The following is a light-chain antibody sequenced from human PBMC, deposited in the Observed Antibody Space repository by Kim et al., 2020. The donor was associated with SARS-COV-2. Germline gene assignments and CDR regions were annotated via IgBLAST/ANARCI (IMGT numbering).Light chain of an antibody. J-gene: IGKJ1*01. CDR2: DAS. CDR1: QDINTR. Sequence: SASVGDRVTITCRASQDINTRLAWYQQKPGTAPNLLIFDASSLRSEVPSRFSGSGSETEFTLTVSSLQPDDFATYYCQQYDTYSTFGPGTKVDIK. CDR3: QQYDTYST. V-gene: IGKV1-5*01.